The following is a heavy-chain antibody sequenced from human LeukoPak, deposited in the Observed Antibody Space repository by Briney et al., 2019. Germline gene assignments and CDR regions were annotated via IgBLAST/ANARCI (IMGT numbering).Heavy chain of an antibody. D-gene: IGHD6-13*01. J-gene: IGHJ6*02. V-gene: IGHV4-59*01. CDR1: GGSISSYY. CDR3: ARLVDTATGYYNYYGMDV. Sequence: SETLSLTCTVSGGSISSYYWSWIRQPPGKGLEWIGYIYYSGSTNYNPSLKSRVTISIDTSKKQFSLKLSSVTAADTAVYYCARLVDTATGYYNYYGMDVWGQGPTVTVSS. CDR2: IYYSGST.